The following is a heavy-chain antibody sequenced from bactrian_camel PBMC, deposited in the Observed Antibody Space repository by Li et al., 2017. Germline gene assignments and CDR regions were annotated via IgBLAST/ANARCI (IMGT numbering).Heavy chain of an antibody. J-gene: IGHJ4*01. CDR2: IDADGET. V-gene: IGHV3S55*01. CDR1: ESHNVDYC. Sequence: HVQLVESGGGSAQAGGSLRLSCKLSESHNVDYCMGWYRQAAGKEREEVAVIDADGETTYADSVKGRFTISQDTSKKTLYLQMNSLKPDDTAMYYCAAERCYDWWCLLDPFYRSQGTQVTVS. D-gene: IGHD7*01.